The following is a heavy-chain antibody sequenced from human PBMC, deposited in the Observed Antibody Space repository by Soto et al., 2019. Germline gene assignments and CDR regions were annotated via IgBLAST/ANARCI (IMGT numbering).Heavy chain of an antibody. V-gene: IGHV1-69*13. CDR2: IIPIFGTA. D-gene: IGHD5-18*01. CDR3: ARTPGYSYGYADY. Sequence: SVKVSCKASGYTFTSYAMHWVRQAPGQRLEWMGGIIPIFGTANYAQKFQGRVTITADESTSTAYMELSSLRSEDTAVYYCARTPGYSYGYADYWGQGTLVTVSS. J-gene: IGHJ4*02. CDR1: GYTFTSYA.